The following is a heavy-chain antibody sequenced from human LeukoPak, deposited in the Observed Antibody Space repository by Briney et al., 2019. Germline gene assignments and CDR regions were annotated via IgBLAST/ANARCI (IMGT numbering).Heavy chain of an antibody. CDR1: GGSISSYY. CDR3: TRGPPDRADI. CDR2: IYYSGST. J-gene: IGHJ3*02. D-gene: IGHD3-16*02. V-gene: IGHV4-59*01. Sequence: SETLSLTCTVSGGSISSYYWSWIRQPPGKGLEWIGYIYYSGSTNYNTSLESRVSISLDMSKNQFSLRLSSVSAVDTAVYYCTRGPPDRADIWGQGTMVTVSS.